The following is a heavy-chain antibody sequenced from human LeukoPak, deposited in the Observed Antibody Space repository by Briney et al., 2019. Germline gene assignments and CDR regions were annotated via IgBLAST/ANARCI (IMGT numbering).Heavy chain of an antibody. V-gene: IGHV4-59*01. J-gene: IGHJ5*02. CDR2: IYHSGSS. CDR1: GGSISSYY. Sequence: SETLSLTCTVSGGSISSYYWSWIRQPPGKGLEWIGYIYHSGSSNDNPSLKSRVTISVDTSKNQFSLKLSSVTAADTAVYYCARGVVTMVRGYNWFDPWGQGTLVTVSS. D-gene: IGHD3-10*01. CDR3: ARGVVTMVRGYNWFDP.